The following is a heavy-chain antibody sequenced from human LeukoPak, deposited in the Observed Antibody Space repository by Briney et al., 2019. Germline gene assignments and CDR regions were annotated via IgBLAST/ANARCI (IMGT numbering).Heavy chain of an antibody. CDR3: ARGVTTTYGHHYYYYGMDV. Sequence: SETLSLTCAVYGGSFSGYYWSWIRQPPGKGLEWIGEINHSGSTNYNPSLKSRVTISVDTSKNQFSLKLSSVTAADTAVYYCARGVTTTYGHHYYYYGMDVWGQGTTVTVSS. J-gene: IGHJ6*02. CDR2: INHSGST. CDR1: GGSFSGYY. V-gene: IGHV4-34*01. D-gene: IGHD1-1*01.